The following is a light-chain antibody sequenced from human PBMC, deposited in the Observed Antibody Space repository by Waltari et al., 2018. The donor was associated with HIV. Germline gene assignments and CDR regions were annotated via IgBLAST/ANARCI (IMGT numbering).Light chain of an antibody. CDR1: DIVSKS. Sequence: SYVLTQSPSVSVAPGKTARITCGGQDIVSKSVNGYHQQPGQAPVMVIYHDTDRPSGIPDRFSGSNSEDTATLTIRRVEAGDEADYYCQVWDTKTDQYVIFGGGTNLAV. CDR2: HDT. J-gene: IGLJ2*01. CDR3: QVWDTKTDQYVI. V-gene: IGLV3-21*01.